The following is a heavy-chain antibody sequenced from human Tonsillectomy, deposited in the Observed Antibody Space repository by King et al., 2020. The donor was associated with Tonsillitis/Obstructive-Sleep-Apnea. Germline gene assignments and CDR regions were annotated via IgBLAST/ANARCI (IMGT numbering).Heavy chain of an antibody. CDR1: RFSFGAYS. V-gene: IGHV3-21*01. CDR2: ISDSGDYI. Sequence: VKLVESGGGPVKPGGSLRLSCAASRFSFGAYSMNWVRQAPGKGLEWVSTISDSGDYIDYADSVKGRFTISRDNAKNSLYLQMNSLRAEDTAVYYCAREGLYWGQGTLVTVSS. CDR3: AREGLY. J-gene: IGHJ4*02.